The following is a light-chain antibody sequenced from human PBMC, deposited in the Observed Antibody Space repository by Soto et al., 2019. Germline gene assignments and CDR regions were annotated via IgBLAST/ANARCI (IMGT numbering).Light chain of an antibody. CDR3: HQYNNWPRT. V-gene: IGKV3-15*01. CDR2: GAS. CDR1: QSISDN. Sequence: EIVMTQSPATLSVSPGERATLSCRASQSISDNLAWYQQKPGQSPRLLIYGASSRATGIPARFSGSGSGTEFTLTISSLQSEDFAFYYCHQYNNWPRTFGQGTKVDIK. J-gene: IGKJ1*01.